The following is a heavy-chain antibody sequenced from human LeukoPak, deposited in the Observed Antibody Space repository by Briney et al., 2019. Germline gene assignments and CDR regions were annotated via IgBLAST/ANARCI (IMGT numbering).Heavy chain of an antibody. CDR3: ARGRYCSADICSGGDAFDI. Sequence: SETLSLTCAVYGGSFSGYYWSWIRQPAGKGLEWIGRIYTRGSTNYNPSPKSRVTMSVDTSKNQFSLKLSSVTAADTAVYYCARGRYCSADICSGGDAFDIWGQGTVVSVSS. D-gene: IGHD2-15*01. CDR1: GGSFSGYY. J-gene: IGHJ3*02. CDR2: IYTRGST. V-gene: IGHV4-59*10.